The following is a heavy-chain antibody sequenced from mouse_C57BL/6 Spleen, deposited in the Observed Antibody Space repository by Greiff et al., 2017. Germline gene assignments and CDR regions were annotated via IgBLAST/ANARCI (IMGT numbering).Heavy chain of an antibody. CDR2: IDPETGGT. CDR1: GYTFTDYE. V-gene: IGHV1-15*01. J-gene: IGHJ1*03. CDR3: TRRGRRLGRYFDV. Sequence: QVQLQQSGAELVRPGASVTLSCKASGYTFTDYEMHWVKQTPVHGLEWIGAIDPETGGTAYNQKFKGKAILTADKSSSTAYMELRSLTSEDSAVYYCTRRGRRLGRYFDVWGTGTTVTVSS. D-gene: IGHD4-1*01.